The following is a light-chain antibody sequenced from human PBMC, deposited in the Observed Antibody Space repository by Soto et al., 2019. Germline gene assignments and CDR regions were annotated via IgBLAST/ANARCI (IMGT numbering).Light chain of an antibody. J-gene: IGKJ1*01. V-gene: IGKV1-5*01. CDR1: QNIRNW. CDR3: HQYNTYST. Sequence: DIQMTHSPSTLSASLGDSVTITCRASQNIRNWLACYQHKPGKAPNPLIYDASSLKSGVPARFSGSGSGTEFTLTISSLQPDDFATYYCHQYNTYSTFGQGTKVDIK. CDR2: DAS.